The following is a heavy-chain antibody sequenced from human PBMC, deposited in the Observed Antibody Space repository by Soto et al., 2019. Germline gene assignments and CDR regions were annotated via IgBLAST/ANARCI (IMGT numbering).Heavy chain of an antibody. CDR1: GYTFTGYY. CDR3: ARGREMTTVTKGYGMDV. D-gene: IGHD4-17*01. V-gene: IGHV1-2*02. CDR2: INPNSGGP. Sequence: QVQLVQSGAEVKKPGASVKVSCKASGYTFTGYYMHWVRQAPGQGLASMGWINPNSGGPNYAQKFQGRVTMTRDTSISTAYMELSRLRSDDTAVYYCARGREMTTVTKGYGMDVWGQGTTVTVSS. J-gene: IGHJ6*02.